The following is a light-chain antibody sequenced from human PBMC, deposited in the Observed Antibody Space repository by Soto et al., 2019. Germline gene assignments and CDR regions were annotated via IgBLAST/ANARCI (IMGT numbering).Light chain of an antibody. CDR1: SSDVGGYDY. Sequence: QSALSQPPSASGSPGQAVTISCTGTSSDVGGYDYVSWYQQHPGKAPKLMIYEVTKRPSGVPDRFSGSKSGYTASLTVSGLQAEDEADYYCSSYGGRNNYVFGTGTKVTV. CDR2: EVT. V-gene: IGLV2-8*01. CDR3: SSYGGRNNYV. J-gene: IGLJ1*01.